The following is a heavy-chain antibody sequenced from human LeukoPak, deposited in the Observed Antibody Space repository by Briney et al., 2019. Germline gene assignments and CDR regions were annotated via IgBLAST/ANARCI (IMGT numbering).Heavy chain of an antibody. CDR2: IYHSGRT. D-gene: IGHD1-20*01. CDR1: GYSISSGYY. V-gene: IGHV4-38-2*02. CDR3: ARGRRYNWNPAAFDI. J-gene: IGHJ3*02. Sequence: PSETLSLTCTVSGYSISSGYYWGWIRQPPGKGLEWIGSIYHSGRTFYNPSLKSRVTISVDTSKNQFFLKLSSVTAADTAVYYCARGRRYNWNPAAFDIWGQGTMVTVSS.